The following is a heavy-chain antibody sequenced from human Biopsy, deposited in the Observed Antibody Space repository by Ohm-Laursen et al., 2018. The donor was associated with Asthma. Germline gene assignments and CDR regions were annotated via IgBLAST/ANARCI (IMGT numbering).Heavy chain of an antibody. CDR1: AYTITSNA. CDR2: INAGDGNT. D-gene: IGHD3-9*01. V-gene: IGHV1-3*01. Sequence: ASVKVSCKASAYTITSNAMHWVRQAPGQRLEWMGWINAGDGNTKYSQKFQGRVTTTRDTSASTAYMDLRSLRSEDTAMYYCARTYYDFLTGQVNDAFALWGQGTMVTVS. J-gene: IGHJ3*01. CDR3: ARTYYDFLTGQVNDAFAL.